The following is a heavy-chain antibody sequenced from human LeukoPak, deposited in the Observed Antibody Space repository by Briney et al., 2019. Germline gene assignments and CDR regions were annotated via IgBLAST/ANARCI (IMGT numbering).Heavy chain of an antibody. D-gene: IGHD5-12*01. Sequence: GGSLRLSCAASGFTFSSYEMNWVRQAPGKGLEWVSYISSSGSTIYYADSVKGRFTISRDNAKNSLYLQMDSLRAEDTAVYYCARIDSGYDPDYWGQGTLVTVSS. CDR1: GFTFSSYE. CDR2: ISSSGSTI. J-gene: IGHJ4*02. V-gene: IGHV3-48*03. CDR3: ARIDSGYDPDY.